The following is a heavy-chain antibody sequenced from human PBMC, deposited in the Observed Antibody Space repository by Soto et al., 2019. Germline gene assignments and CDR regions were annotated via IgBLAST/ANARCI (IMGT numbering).Heavy chain of an antibody. D-gene: IGHD6-13*01. CDR2: ISGSGGSX. Sequence: GGSLRLSCAASGFTFSSYAMRWVRQAPGKGLEWVSAISGSGGSXXXXXXVKGRFTISRDNSKNTLYLQMNSLRAEXTAVYYCAKGRXXXSSSWPYYYYXMDVXXXGTTVXXS. CDR3: AKGRXXXSSSWPYYYYXMDV. CDR1: GFTFSSYA. J-gene: IGHJ6*01. V-gene: IGHV3-23*01.